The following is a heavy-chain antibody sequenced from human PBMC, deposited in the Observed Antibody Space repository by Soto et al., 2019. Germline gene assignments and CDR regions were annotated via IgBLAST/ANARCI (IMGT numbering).Heavy chain of an antibody. Sequence: QVQLVESGGGVVQPGRSLRLSCAASGFTFSSYGMHWVRQAPGKGLEWVAVIWYDGSNKYYADSVKGRFTISRDNSKNTLYRQMNSLRAEDTAVYYCARGDGDYVGWYFDLWGRGTLVTVSS. V-gene: IGHV3-33*01. CDR1: GFTFSSYG. D-gene: IGHD4-17*01. J-gene: IGHJ2*01. CDR3: ARGDGDYVGWYFDL. CDR2: IWYDGSNK.